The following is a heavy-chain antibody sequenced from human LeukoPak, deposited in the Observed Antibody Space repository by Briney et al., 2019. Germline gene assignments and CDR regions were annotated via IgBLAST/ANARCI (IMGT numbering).Heavy chain of an antibody. CDR1: GFAFSSYA. D-gene: IGHD3-16*01. V-gene: IGHV3-64*01. J-gene: IGHJ4*02. Sequence: GGSLRLSCAASGFAFSSYAMHWVRQAPGKGLEYVSAISSNGGSTYYANSVKGRFTISRDNSENTLYLQMGSLRAEDMAVYYCARARGMNRNFDYWGQGTLVTVSS. CDR2: ISSNGGST. CDR3: ARARGMNRNFDY.